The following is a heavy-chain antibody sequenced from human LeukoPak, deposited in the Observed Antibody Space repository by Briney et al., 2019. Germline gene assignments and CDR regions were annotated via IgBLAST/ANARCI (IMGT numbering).Heavy chain of an antibody. CDR2: IYYTGTT. CDR1: GGSMSTNSYY. D-gene: IGHD2-2*01. CDR3: ARVGGGCSSTSCYASMDV. J-gene: IGHJ6*02. Sequence: NPSETLSLTCTVSGGSMSTNSYYWGWIRQPPGKGLEWIASIYYTGTTYYNPSLKSRVTISVDTSKTQFSLKLSSVTAADTAVYYCARVGGGCSSTSCYASMDVWGQGTTVTVSS. V-gene: IGHV4-39*07.